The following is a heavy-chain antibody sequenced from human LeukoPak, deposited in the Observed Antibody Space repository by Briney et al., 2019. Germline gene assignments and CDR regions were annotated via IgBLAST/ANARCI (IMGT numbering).Heavy chain of an antibody. D-gene: IGHD2-15*01. CDR2: ISSSSSTI. CDR1: GFTFSSYS. Sequence: PGGSLRLSCAASGFTFSSYSMNWVRQAPGKGLEWVSYISSSSSTIYYADSVKGRFTISRDNAKNSLYLQMNSLRAEDTAVYYCARVGRDKLRGYYYYMDVWGKGTTVTVSS. CDR3: ARVGRDKLRGYYYYMDV. J-gene: IGHJ6*03. V-gene: IGHV3-48*01.